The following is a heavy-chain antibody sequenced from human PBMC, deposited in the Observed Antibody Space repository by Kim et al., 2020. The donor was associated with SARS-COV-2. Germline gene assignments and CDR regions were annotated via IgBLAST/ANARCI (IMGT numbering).Heavy chain of an antibody. CDR3: AKIQDNYRFYFDY. D-gene: IGHD2-15*01. Sequence: NYNPSLKSRVTISLDTSQNQFSLEVRSVTAADTAVYYCAKIQDNYRFYFDYWGQGRLVTVSS. V-gene: IGHV4-34*01. J-gene: IGHJ4*02.